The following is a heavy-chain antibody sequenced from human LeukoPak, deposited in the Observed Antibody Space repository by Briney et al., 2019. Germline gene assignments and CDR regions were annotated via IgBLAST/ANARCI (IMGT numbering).Heavy chain of an antibody. Sequence: PGGSLRLSCAASGFNLKTYSINWVRQAPGKGLEWVGRIKSKADGGTADYAAPVKGRFTISRDDSKNTLYLQMNSLKSEDTAVYYCSTDSLVMNYWGQGTLVTVSS. CDR2: IKSKADGGTA. V-gene: IGHV3-15*01. CDR1: GFNLKTYS. D-gene: IGHD2-21*01. J-gene: IGHJ4*02. CDR3: STDSLVMNY.